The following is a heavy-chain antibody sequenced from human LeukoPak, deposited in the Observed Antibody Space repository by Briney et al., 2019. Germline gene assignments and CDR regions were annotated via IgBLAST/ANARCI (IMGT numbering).Heavy chain of an antibody. CDR1: GGSFSGYY. CDR2: INHSGST. D-gene: IGHD3-10*01. CDR3: ARVNYGSGSYYFPYYYYYGMDV. V-gene: IGHV4-34*01. J-gene: IGHJ6*02. Sequence: SETLSLTCAVYGGSFSGYYWSWIRQPPGKGLEWIGEINHSGSTNYNPSLKSRVTISVDTSKNQFPLKLSSVTAADTAVYYCARVNYGSGSYYFPYYYYYGMDVWGQGTTVTVSS.